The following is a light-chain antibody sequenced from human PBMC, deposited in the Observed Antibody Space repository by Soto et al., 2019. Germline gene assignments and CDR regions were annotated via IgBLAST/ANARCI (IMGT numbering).Light chain of an antibody. CDR2: DAF. V-gene: IGKV3-20*01. CDR3: QQYGDSPIT. J-gene: IGKJ5*01. CDR1: HSVSSSF. Sequence: EIVLTHSTGTLSLSPGERATLSCSASHSVSSSFLAWYQQKPGQAPRLLIYDAFTRATGIPDRISGSGSEADFTLTISRLEPEDFAVYYCQQYGDSPITFGQGTRLE.